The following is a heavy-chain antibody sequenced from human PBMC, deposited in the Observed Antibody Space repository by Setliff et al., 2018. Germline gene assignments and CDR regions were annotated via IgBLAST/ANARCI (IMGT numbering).Heavy chain of an antibody. CDR3: ARERGFAGYYGSWTHQSFDL. D-gene: IGHD3-10*01. Sequence: KTSETLSLTCTVSGGSISDSSWSWIRQPPGKGLEWIGCISSIGNTYYNPSLGSRLTISADTSNNQFPLNLISVTAADTAVYYCARERGFAGYYGSWTHQSFDLWGQGSLVTVS. CDR2: ISSIGNT. V-gene: IGHV4-4*08. J-gene: IGHJ5*02. CDR1: GGSISDSS.